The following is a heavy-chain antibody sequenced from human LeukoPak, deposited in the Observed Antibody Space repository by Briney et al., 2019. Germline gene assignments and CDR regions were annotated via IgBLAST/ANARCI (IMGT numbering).Heavy chain of an antibody. D-gene: IGHD4-17*01. CDR3: ARVLGIRNGDYVNNWFDP. V-gene: IGHV4-4*07. CDR1: GGSISSYY. Sequence: SETLSLTCTVSGGSISSYYWSWIRQPAGKGLEWIGRIYTSGSTNYNPSLKSRVTMSVDTSKNQFSLKLSSVTAADTAVHYCARVLGIRNGDYVNNWFDPWGQGTLVTVSS. J-gene: IGHJ5*02. CDR2: IYTSGST.